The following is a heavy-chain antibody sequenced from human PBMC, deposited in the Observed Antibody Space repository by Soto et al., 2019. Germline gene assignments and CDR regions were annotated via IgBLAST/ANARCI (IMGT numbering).Heavy chain of an antibody. CDR1: GGSVSSGSYY. CDR3: ARDEDKYYFDY. V-gene: IGHV4-61*01. CDR2: IYYSGST. Sequence: QVQLQESGPGLVKTSETLSLTCPVSGGSVSSGSYYWSWIRQPPGQGLEWIGYIYYSGSTNYNPSLKSRVTISVDTSKNQFSLKLSSVNAADTAVYYCARDEDKYYFDYWGQGTLVTVSS. J-gene: IGHJ4*02.